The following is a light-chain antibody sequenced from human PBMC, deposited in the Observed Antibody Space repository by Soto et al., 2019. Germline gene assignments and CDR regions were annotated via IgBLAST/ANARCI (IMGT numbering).Light chain of an antibody. V-gene: IGLV7-43*01. CDR1: TGPVTTSHY. CDR2: STT. J-gene: IGLJ2*01. CDR3: VLYYGGAHVV. Sequence: QAVVTQEPSLTVSPGGTVTLTCASSTGPVTTSHYPNWFQQKPGQPPRSLIYSTTNTHSWTPARFSGSLLGGKAALTLSGVLPEDEADYYCVLYYGGAHVVFGGGIKLTVL.